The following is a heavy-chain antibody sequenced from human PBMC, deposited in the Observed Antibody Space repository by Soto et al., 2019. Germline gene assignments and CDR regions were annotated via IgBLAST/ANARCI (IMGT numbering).Heavy chain of an antibody. CDR1: GGSFSGYY. CDR2: INHSGST. D-gene: IGHD3-10*01. V-gene: IGHV4-34*01. CDR3: ARANPHNFITMVREVIVCWFDP. Sequence: PSETLSLTCAFYGGSFSGYYWSWIRQPPGKGLEWIGEINHSGSTNYNPSLKSRVTISVDTSKNQFSLKLSSVTAADTAVYYCARANPHNFITMVREVIVCWFDPWGQETLLTVSS. J-gene: IGHJ5*02.